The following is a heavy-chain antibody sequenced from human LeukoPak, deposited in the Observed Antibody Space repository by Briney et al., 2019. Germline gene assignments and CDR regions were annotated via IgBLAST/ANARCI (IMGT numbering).Heavy chain of an antibody. CDR3: ARGGETASTGWAVIDY. V-gene: IGHV3-30-3*01. D-gene: IGHD3-16*01. J-gene: IGHJ4*02. CDR1: GFTFNTHT. CDR2: ISNDGDTK. Sequence: PGTPLRLSCAASGFTFNTHTMHWVRQAPGKGLEWVAVISNDGDTKFYADSVKGRFTISRDNSKNSLYLQVNRVRPEDTALFYCARGGETASTGWAVIDYWGQGSLVTVSS.